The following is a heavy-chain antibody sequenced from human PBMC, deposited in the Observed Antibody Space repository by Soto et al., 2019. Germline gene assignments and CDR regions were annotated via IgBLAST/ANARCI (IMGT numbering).Heavy chain of an antibody. V-gene: IGHV3-72*01. CDR3: TRVKLCGSAGCHRVLDV. CDR2: IKNKANSYTT. D-gene: IGHD2-2*01. CDR1: GFTFRDHY. Sequence: EVQMVESGGGLVQPGGSLRLSCAASGFTFRDHYMDWVRQAPGEGLEWVGRIKNKANSYTTEYAASVEDRFTISRDDSRNSLFLQMNGLKSEATAVYFCTRVKLCGSAGCHRVLDVWGTGTTGTVSS. J-gene: IGHJ6*04.